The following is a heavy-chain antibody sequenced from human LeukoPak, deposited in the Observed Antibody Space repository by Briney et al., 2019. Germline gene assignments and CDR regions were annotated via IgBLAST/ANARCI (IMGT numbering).Heavy chain of an antibody. D-gene: IGHD2-2*01. J-gene: IGHJ4*02. Sequence: PGRSLRLSCAASEFTFSIYAMNWVRQAPGKGLEWVAVISYDGGNKYYADSVKGRFTISRDNSKNTLYLQMNSLRAEDTAVYYCARDSGTHLFVYWGQGILVTVSS. CDR3: ARDSGTHLFVY. V-gene: IGHV3-30-3*01. CDR2: ISYDGGNK. CDR1: EFTFSIYA.